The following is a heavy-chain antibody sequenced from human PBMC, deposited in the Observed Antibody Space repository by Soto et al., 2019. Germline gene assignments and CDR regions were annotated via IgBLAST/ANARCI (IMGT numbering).Heavy chain of an antibody. CDR3: ARTLNEWLLGLE. Sequence: QEQLVQSGAEVKKPGSSVKVSCKASGGIFSSYAISWVRQAPGQGLEWMGGIIPIFGTANYAQKFQGRVTMTTDTSTSTAYMELRSLRSDDTAIYYCARTLNEWLLGLEWGQGTLVTVSS. CDR1: GGIFSSYA. J-gene: IGHJ4*02. D-gene: IGHD3-3*01. V-gene: IGHV1-69*06. CDR2: IIPIFGTA.